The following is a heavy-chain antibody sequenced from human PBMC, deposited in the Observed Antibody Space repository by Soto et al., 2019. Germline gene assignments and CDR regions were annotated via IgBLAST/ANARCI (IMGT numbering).Heavy chain of an antibody. V-gene: IGHV4-59*01. D-gene: IGHD3-10*01. CDR3: ARVFLSGSYLFDY. J-gene: IGHJ4*02. CDR1: GGSISTYY. CDR2: IFYSGRT. Sequence: PSETLSLTCTVSGGSISTYYWSWIRQSPGKGLEWIGYIFYSGRTNYNPSLKSRVTMSVDTSKNHYSLNLSSVTSADTAVYYCARVFLSGSYLFDYWGQGALVTVSS.